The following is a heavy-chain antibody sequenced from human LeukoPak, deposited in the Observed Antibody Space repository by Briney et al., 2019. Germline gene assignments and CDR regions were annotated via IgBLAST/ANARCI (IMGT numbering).Heavy chain of an antibody. D-gene: IGHD3-22*01. J-gene: IGHJ4*02. Sequence: PSETLSLTCTVSNDSISSTISFWGWIRQPPGKGLEWIGSIYYSGTAYYSPSLKGRDTISVDMSKSQFSLKLTSVTAADTAIYYCVRMSYYENSGYSPFDSWGQGTLFTVSS. CDR2: IYYSGTA. CDR3: VRMSYYENSGYSPFDS. CDR1: NDSISSTISF. V-gene: IGHV4-39*01.